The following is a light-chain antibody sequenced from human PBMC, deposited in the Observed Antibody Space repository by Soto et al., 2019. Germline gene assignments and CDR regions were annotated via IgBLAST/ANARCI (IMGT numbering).Light chain of an antibody. J-gene: IGLJ2*01. CDR1: SSDVGSYNL. CDR3: CSYAGSSTFVV. CDR2: EGS. Sequence: QSALTQPASVSGSPGQSITISCTGTSSDVGSYNLVSWYQQHPGKAPKLMIYEGSKRPSGVSNRFSGSKSGNTASLTISGLQAEGEADYSCCSYAGSSTFVVFGGGTKLTVL. V-gene: IGLV2-23*03.